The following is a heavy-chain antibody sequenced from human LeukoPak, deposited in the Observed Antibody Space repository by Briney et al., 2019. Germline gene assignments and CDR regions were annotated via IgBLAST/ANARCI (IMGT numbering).Heavy chain of an antibody. CDR3: RRDGGDVAAFRWSYGDNWFDP. Sequence: ASVKASCKPSGYTFTGYYMHWVRQAPGQGLWWMGWINPNSGGTNYAQKFKGRVTMTRDTSISTASMELSRRRSDDTVCYSLRRDGGDVAAFRWSYGDNWFDPWGQGTLVTVSS. J-gene: IGHJ5*02. V-gene: IGHV1-2*02. CDR1: GYTFTGYY. CDR2: INPNSGGT. D-gene: IGHD3-10*01.